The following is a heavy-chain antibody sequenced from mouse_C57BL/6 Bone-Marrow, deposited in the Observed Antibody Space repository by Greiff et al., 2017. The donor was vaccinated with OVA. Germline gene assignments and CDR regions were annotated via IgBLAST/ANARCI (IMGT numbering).Heavy chain of an antibody. J-gene: IGHJ1*03. CDR2: IYPGSGST. Sequence: QVQLQQPGAELVKPGASVKMSCKASGYTFTSYWITWVKQRPGQGLEWIGDIYPGSGSTNYNEKFKSKATLTVDTSSSTAYMQLSSLTSEESAVYDCARGALRGSYWYFDVWGTGTTVNVSS. CDR1: GYTFTSYW. V-gene: IGHV1-55*01. CDR3: ARGALRGSYWYFDV. D-gene: IGHD1-1*01.